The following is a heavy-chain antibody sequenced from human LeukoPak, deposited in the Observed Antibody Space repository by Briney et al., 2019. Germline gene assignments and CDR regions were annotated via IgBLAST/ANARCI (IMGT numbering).Heavy chain of an antibody. Sequence: ASVKVSRKASGYTFTSYAMNWVRQAPGQGLEWMGWINTNTGNPTYAQGFTGRFVFSLDTSVSTAYLQISSLKAEDTAVYYCARDSWFGELFPNYFDYWGQGTLVTVSS. CDR1: GYTFTSYA. CDR2: INTNTGNP. D-gene: IGHD3-10*01. V-gene: IGHV7-4-1*02. CDR3: ARDSWFGELFPNYFDY. J-gene: IGHJ4*02.